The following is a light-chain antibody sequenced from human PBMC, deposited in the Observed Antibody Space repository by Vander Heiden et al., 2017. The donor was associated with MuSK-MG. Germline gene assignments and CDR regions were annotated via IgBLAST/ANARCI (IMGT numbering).Light chain of an antibody. J-gene: IGLJ2*01. V-gene: IGLV2-11*01. Sequence: QSALTQPRSVSGSPGQSVTIPCPGTSSDVGGYNYVSWYPQPPGNDLHFIIYDVSKRAAGVPDCFSGYKSGNTASLTIAGGQAAGEDYYYSASYAGSYVVFGGGTKLTVL. CDR1: SSDVGGYNY. CDR3: ASYAGSYVV. CDR2: DVS.